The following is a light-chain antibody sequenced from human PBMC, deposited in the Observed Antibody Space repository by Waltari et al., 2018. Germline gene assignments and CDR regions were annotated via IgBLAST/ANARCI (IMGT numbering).Light chain of an antibody. CDR3: SSYAASNNFQVV. J-gene: IGLJ2*01. V-gene: IGLV2-8*01. CDR2: EVS. CDR1: SSDVGSYNY. Sequence: QSALTQPPSASGSPGQSVTISCTRTSSDVGSYNYVSWFQQHPGKPPKPMIYEVSTRPSGVPDRFSGSKSGNPASLTVSGLQAEDEADYYCSSYAASNNFQVVFGGGTTLTVL.